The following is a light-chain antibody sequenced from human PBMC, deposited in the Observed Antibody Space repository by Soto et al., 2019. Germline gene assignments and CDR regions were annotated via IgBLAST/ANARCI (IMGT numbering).Light chain of an antibody. CDR1: QRVSSH. J-gene: IGKJ5*01. CDR3: QQRSSVIT. V-gene: IGKV3-11*01. Sequence: EVVLTQSPATLSLSPGEGATLSCRASQRVSSHLAWYQQKPGQAPRLLIYDASKRATGIPARFSGNGFGTYFALTFLSLGPEDFAVYYCQQRSSVITFGEGTRLEIK. CDR2: DAS.